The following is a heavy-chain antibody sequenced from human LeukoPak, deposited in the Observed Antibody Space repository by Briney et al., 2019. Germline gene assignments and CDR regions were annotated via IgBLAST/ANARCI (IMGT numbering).Heavy chain of an antibody. V-gene: IGHV3-21*01. Sequence: PGGSLRLSCAASGFTFSDYTMTWVRQAPGKGLEWVASISSDSSYIDYADSVKGRFTISRDNAKNSLFLRTDTLRGDDTGIYYCARDPNVLGITPYYFDFWGQGTLVTVSS. D-gene: IGHD3-10*02. J-gene: IGHJ4*02. CDR1: GFTFSDYT. CDR3: ARDPNVLGITPYYFDF. CDR2: ISSDSSYI.